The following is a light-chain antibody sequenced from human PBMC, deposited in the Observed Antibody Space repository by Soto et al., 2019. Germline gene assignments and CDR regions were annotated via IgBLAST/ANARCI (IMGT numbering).Light chain of an antibody. Sequence: QLVLTQPPSVSGAPGQRVTIFCTGTTSNIGAGYDVHWYQQLPGTAPKLVIYGNINRPSGVPDRFSGSQSGTSASLAITGLQAEDEADYYCQSYDSNLSGVLFGGGTKLTVL. J-gene: IGLJ2*01. CDR2: GNI. CDR1: TSNIGAGYD. V-gene: IGLV1-40*01. CDR3: QSYDSNLSGVL.